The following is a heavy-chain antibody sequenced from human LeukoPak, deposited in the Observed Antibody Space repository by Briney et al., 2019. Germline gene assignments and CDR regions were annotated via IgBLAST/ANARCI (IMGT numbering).Heavy chain of an antibody. CDR1: GGSISSYY. D-gene: IGHD3-22*01. J-gene: IGHJ3*02. CDR3: ARDQGYYYDSRGAFDI. Sequence: SETLSLTCTVSGGSISSYYWSWIRQPPGKGLEWIGYIYYSGSTNYNPSLKSRVTISVDTSKNQFSLKLSSVTAADTAVYYCARDQGYYYDSRGAFDIWGQGTMVTVSS. V-gene: IGHV4-59*01. CDR2: IYYSGST.